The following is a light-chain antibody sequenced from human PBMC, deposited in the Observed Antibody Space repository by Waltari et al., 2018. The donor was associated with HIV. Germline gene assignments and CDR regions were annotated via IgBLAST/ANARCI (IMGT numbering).Light chain of an antibody. V-gene: IGLV1-47*01. J-gene: IGLJ1*01. CDR3: ATWDGSLGGAYV. Sequence: QSVLTQPPSASGTPGQRVTIYCSGTTSNVGSNFVSWYQHLPGTAPKLLIYRDNRRPSGVPDRFSGSKSGASASLAISGLRSEDEADYYCATWDGSLGGAYVFGAGTKVSVL. CDR1: TSNVGSNF. CDR2: RDN.